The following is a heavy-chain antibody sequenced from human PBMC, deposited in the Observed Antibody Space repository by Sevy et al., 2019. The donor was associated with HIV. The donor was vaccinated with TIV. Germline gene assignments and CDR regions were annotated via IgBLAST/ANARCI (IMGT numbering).Heavy chain of an antibody. CDR3: GRAMDV. V-gene: IGHV3-7*01. CDR1: GFTLSSYW. Sequence: GGSLRLSCAASGFTLSSYWMHWVRQAPGKGLEWVANIKQDGSQKYYVDSVKGRFTISRDNAKNSLYLQMNSLRPEDTAVYYCGRAMDVWGQGTTVTVSS. CDR2: IKQDGSQK. J-gene: IGHJ6*02.